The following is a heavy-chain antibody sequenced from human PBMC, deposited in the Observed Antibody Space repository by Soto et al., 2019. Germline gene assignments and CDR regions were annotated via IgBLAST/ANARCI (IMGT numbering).Heavy chain of an antibody. CDR2: INAGNGNT. D-gene: IGHD5-18*01. CDR1: GYTFTSYA. J-gene: IGHJ4*02. Sequence: QVQLVQSGAEVKKPGASVKVSCKASGYTFTSYAMHWVRQAPGQRLEWMGWINAGNGNTKYSQKFQGRVTITRDTSASTAYMELSSLRSEDTAVYYCARVANTAMVSFDYCGQGTLVTVSS. V-gene: IGHV1-3*01. CDR3: ARVANTAMVSFDY.